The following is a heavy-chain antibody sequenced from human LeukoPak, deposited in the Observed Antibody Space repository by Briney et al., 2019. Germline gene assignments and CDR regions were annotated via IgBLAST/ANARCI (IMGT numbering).Heavy chain of an antibody. D-gene: IGHD3-22*01. CDR3: ARGRFDGEYYYDSSGYDALDI. CDR1: GYTFTSYY. V-gene: IGHV1-46*01. CDR2: INPTGGST. Sequence: ASVKVSCKASGYTFTSYYMHWVRQAPGQGLEWMGLINPTGGSTGYAQKFQGRVTMTTDTSTSTACMELRSLRSDDTAVYYCARGRFDGEYYYDSSGYDALDIWGQGTMVTVSS. J-gene: IGHJ3*02.